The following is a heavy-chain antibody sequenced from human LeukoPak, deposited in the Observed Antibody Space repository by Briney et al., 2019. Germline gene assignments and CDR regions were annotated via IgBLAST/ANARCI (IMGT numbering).Heavy chain of an antibody. J-gene: IGHJ4*02. CDR1: GGSITSHY. Sequence: SETLSLTCSVSGGSITSHYWSWSRQPPGKGLEYIGYVHYSGSTNYNPSLKSRDTIPADTSKNQFSLKLSSVTAADTAVYYCARLRATYYYGSSNYHLEYWGQGTLVTVSS. CDR3: ARLRATYYYGSSNYHLEY. V-gene: IGHV4-59*08. D-gene: IGHD3-10*01. CDR2: VHYSGST.